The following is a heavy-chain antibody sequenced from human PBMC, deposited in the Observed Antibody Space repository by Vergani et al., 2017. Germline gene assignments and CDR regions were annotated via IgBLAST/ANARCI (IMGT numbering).Heavy chain of an antibody. D-gene: IGHD2-2*01. Sequence: QVQLVQSGAEVKKPGSSVKVSCKASGGTFSSYAISWVRQAPGQGLEWMGGIIPIFGTAKYAQKFQGRVTISADETTSTAYMELSSLRSADTAVYYCARGGLGYCSSTSCPPEYYNYYYMDVWSKGATVTVSS. CDR3: ARGGLGYCSSTSCPPEYYNYYYMDV. V-gene: IGHV1-69*01. CDR1: GGTFSSYA. J-gene: IGHJ6*03. CDR2: IIPIFGTA.